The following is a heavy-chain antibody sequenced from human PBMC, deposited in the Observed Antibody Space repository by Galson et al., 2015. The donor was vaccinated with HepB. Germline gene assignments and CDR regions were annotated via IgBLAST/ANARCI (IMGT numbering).Heavy chain of an antibody. CDR2: IDPTDSYT. J-gene: IGHJ6*02. D-gene: IGHD2-2*03. V-gene: IGHV5-10-1*01. CDR1: GYSFTSFW. CDR3: ASLDIAVEPDAPPGMDV. Sequence: QSGAEVKKPGESLRISCKGSGYSFTSFWISWVRQMPGKGLEWMGRIDPTDSYTNYSPSFQGHVTISADMAITTAYLQWSSLKASDTAIYYCASLDIAVEPDAPPGMDVWGQGTTVTVSS.